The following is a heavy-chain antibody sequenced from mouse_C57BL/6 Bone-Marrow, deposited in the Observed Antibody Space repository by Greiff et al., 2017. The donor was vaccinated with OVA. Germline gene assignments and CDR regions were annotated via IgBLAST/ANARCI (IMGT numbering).Heavy chain of an antibody. D-gene: IGHD2-1*01. J-gene: IGHJ2*01. V-gene: IGHV1-63*01. CDR2: IYPGGGYT. CDR3: ARSGNWVYFDS. Sequence: VQLQQSGAELVRPGTSVKMSCKASGYTFTNYWIGWAKQRPGHGLEWIGDIYPGGGYTNYNEKFKGKATLTADKSSSTAYMQFSSLTSEDSAIYYCARSGNWVYFDSWGQGTTLTVSS. CDR1: GYTFTNYW.